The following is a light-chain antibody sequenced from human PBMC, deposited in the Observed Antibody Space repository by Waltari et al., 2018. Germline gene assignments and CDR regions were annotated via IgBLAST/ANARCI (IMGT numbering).Light chain of an antibody. CDR1: QSISDY. V-gene: IGKV1-39*01. CDR3: QQNYRTPPT. Sequence: DIQVIQSPSSLSASVGDRVTITCRASQSISDYLNWFQVKPGRAPNLLIYVATGLQSGVPSRFNGSGSGAHFTLTISRLRPEDSASYFCQQNYRTPPTFGQGTKVEI. J-gene: IGKJ1*01. CDR2: VAT.